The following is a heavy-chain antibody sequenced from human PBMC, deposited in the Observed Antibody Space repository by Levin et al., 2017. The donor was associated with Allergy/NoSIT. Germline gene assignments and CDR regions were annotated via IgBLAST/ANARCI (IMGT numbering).Heavy chain of an antibody. Sequence: GESLKISCKVSGYSFTNFWIGWVRQVPGKGLEWMGIIYPGDSDKRYSPSFQGLVTISVDKSISTAYLQLWSLKASDSGMYYCVRFSVGEWLPYSYYYMDVWGKGTTVTVSS. J-gene: IGHJ6*03. D-gene: IGHD5-12*01. CDR2: IYPGDSDK. CDR1: GYSFTNFW. V-gene: IGHV5-51*01. CDR3: VRFSVGEWLPYSYYYMDV.